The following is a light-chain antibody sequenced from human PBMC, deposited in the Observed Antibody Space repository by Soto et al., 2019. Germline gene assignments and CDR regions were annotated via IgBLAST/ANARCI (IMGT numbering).Light chain of an antibody. Sequence: QSVLTQPPSASGSPGQSVTISCTGTSSDVVGYNYVSWYQQHQGKVPKLMVYEVNKRPSGVPDRFSGSKSGNTASLTVSGLQAEDAADYYCTSYAGGNHVFGTGTKRTVL. CDR3: TSYAGGNHV. CDR1: SSDVVGYNY. CDR2: EVN. J-gene: IGLJ1*01. V-gene: IGLV2-8*01.